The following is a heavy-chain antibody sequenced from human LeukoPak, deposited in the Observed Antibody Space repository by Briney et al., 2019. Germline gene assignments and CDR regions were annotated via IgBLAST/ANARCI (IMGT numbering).Heavy chain of an antibody. CDR3: ARQRAVFGVTMIVGDAGYAFDI. CDR2: IYPADSDT. CDR1: GYIFTRYW. J-gene: IGHJ3*02. D-gene: IGHD3-22*01. Sequence: GESLKISCKGSGYIFTRYWIGWVRQMPGKGLEWMGIIYPADSDTRYSPSFQGQVNISADKSISTAYLQWSSLKASDSAMYYCARQRAVFGVTMIVGDAGYAFDIWGQGTMVTVSS. V-gene: IGHV5-51*01.